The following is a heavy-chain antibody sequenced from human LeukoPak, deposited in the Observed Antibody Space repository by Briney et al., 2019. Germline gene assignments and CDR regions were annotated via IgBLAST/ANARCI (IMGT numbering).Heavy chain of an antibody. CDR2: ISYDGSNK. V-gene: IGHV3-30*01. CDR1: GFTFSDHV. J-gene: IGHJ6*03. CDR3: ARGQQLPDYYYYYMDV. Sequence: PGGSLRLSCAASGFTFSDHVMHWVRQAPGRGLEWVAVISYDGSNKHYADSVKGRFTISRDNSKNTLYLQMNSLRAEDTAVYYCARGQQLPDYYYYYMDVWGHGTTVTVSS. D-gene: IGHD6-13*01.